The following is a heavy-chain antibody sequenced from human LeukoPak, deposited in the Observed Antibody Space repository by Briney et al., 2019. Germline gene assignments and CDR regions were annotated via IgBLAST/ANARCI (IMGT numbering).Heavy chain of an antibody. CDR1: GFTFSDYY. Sequence: GGSLRLSCAASGFTFSDYYMSWIGQAPGKGLEWVSYISSSGSTIYYADSVKGRFTISRDNAKNSLYLQMNSLRAEDTAVYYCARADCSSTSCYSDPWGQGTLVTVSS. J-gene: IGHJ5*02. V-gene: IGHV3-11*01. CDR3: ARADCSSTSCYSDP. CDR2: ISSSGSTI. D-gene: IGHD2-2*02.